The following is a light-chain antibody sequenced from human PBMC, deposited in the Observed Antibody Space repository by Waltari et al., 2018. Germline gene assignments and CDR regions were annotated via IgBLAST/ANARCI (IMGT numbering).Light chain of an antibody. V-gene: IGLV2-14*03. J-gene: IGLJ1*01. CDR3: SSYTSTSTLV. CDR1: SSDVGGYDY. Sequence: QSALTQPASVSGSPGQSITISCTGTSSDVGGYDYVSWYQHHPGQAPQLLIFVVSYRPSWVSTRFSGSKSGNTASLTISGLQAEDEADYSCSSYTSTSTLVFGSGTKVTVL. CDR2: VVS.